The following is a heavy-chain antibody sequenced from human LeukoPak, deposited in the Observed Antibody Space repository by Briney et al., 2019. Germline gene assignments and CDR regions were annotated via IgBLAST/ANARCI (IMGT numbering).Heavy chain of an antibody. Sequence: GGSLRLSCAASGFTFSSYWMSWVRQAPGKGLEWVANIKQDGSEKYYVDSVKGRFTISRDNAKNSLYLQMNSLRAEDTAVYYCVRMQELLAHDCWGQGTLVTVSS. CDR1: GFTFSSYW. V-gene: IGHV3-7*01. CDR2: IKQDGSEK. J-gene: IGHJ4*02. D-gene: IGHD1-26*01. CDR3: VRMQELLAHDC.